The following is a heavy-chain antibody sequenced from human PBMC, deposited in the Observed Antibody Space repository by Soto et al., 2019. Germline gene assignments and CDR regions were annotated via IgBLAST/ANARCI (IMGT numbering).Heavy chain of an antibody. CDR3: ARVRSGGSCYYDAFDI. D-gene: IGHD2-15*01. J-gene: IGHJ3*02. Sequence: SGPTLLNPTQTLTLTCTFSGFSLSTSGMCVSWIRQPPGKALEWLARIDWDDDKYYSTSLKTRLTISKDTSKNQVVLTMTNMDPVDTATYYCARVRSGGSCYYDAFDIWGQGTMVTVSS. CDR1: GFSLSTSGMC. V-gene: IGHV2-70*11. CDR2: IDWDDDK.